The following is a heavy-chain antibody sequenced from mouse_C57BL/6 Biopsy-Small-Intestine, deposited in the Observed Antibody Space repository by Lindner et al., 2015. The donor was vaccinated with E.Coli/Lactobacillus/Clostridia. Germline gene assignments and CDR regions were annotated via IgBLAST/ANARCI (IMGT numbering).Heavy chain of an antibody. Sequence: VQLQESGEGLVKPGGSLKLSCAASGFTFSDYGMHWVRQAPEKGLEWVAYISSGSSTIYYADTVKGRFTISRDNAKNTLFLQMTSLRSEDTAMYYCAKNYYGSMDYWGQGTSVTVSS. CDR3: AKNYYGSMDY. CDR2: ISSGSSTI. CDR1: GFTFSDYG. D-gene: IGHD1-1*01. J-gene: IGHJ4*01. V-gene: IGHV5-17*01.